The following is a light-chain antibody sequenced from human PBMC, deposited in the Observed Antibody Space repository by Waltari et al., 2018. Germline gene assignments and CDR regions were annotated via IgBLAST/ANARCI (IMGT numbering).Light chain of an antibody. V-gene: IGLV2-11*01. CDR1: SSDVGGYNY. J-gene: IGLJ3*02. CDR2: DVS. Sequence: QSALTQPRSVSGSPGQSVTISCTGTSSDVGGYNYVSWYQQHPGKAPKLMSYDVSKRPPGVPDRFSGSKAGNPASLTISGLQAEDEADYYCCSYAGSYWVFGGGTKLTVL. CDR3: CSYAGSYWV.